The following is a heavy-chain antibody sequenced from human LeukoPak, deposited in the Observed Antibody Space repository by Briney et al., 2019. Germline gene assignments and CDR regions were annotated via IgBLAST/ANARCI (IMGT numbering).Heavy chain of an antibody. Sequence: SQTLSLTCTVSGGSISSGDYYWSWIRQPPGKGLEWIGYIYYSGSTYYNPSLKSRVTISVDTSKNQFSLKLSSVTAADTAVYYCARLGYCSSTSCYRPRYGMDVWGQGTTVTVSS. CDR1: GGSISSGDYY. V-gene: IGHV4-30-4*01. CDR3: ARLGYCSSTSCYRPRYGMDV. CDR2: IYYSGST. D-gene: IGHD2-2*02. J-gene: IGHJ6*02.